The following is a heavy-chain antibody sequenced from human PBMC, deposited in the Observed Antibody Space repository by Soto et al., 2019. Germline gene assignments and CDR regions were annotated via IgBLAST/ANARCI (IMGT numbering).Heavy chain of an antibody. CDR3: TTGLPYGDYESWYFDL. CDR1: GYTLTEFS. V-gene: IGHV1-24*01. D-gene: IGHD4-17*01. J-gene: IGHJ2*01. CDR2: FDPEDGET. Sequence: ASVKVSCKVSGYTLTEFSMHWVRQAPGKGLEWMGGFDPEDGETIYAQKFQGRVTMTEDTSTDTAYMELSSLRSEDTAVYYCTTGLPYGDYESWYFDLWGRGTLVTVSS.